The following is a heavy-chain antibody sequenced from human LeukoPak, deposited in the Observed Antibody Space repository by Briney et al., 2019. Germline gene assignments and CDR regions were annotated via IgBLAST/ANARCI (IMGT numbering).Heavy chain of an antibody. Sequence: SETLSLTCTVSGDSISRYYWNWIRQPPGKGLEWIGYIYYTGSTNYNPSLKRRVTISVDTSKNQFSLKLSSVTAADTAVYYCATNAGGYREAPFDYWGQGTLVTVSS. CDR1: GDSISRYY. D-gene: IGHD5-12*01. CDR3: ATNAGGYREAPFDY. CDR2: IYYTGST. J-gene: IGHJ4*02. V-gene: IGHV4-59*01.